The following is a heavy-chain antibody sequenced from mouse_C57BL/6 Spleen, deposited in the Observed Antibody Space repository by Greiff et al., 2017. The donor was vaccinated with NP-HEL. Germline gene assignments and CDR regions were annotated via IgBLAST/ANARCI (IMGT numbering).Heavy chain of an antibody. Sequence: KQSCKASGYTFTSYWMHWVKQRPGRGLEWIGRIDPNSGGTKYNEKFKSKATLTVDKPSSTAYMQLSSLTSEDSAVYYCARGDYYGSSYAMDYWGQGTSVTVSS. CDR3: ARGDYYGSSYAMDY. V-gene: IGHV1-72*01. D-gene: IGHD1-1*01. CDR1: GYTFTSYW. J-gene: IGHJ4*01. CDR2: IDPNSGGT.